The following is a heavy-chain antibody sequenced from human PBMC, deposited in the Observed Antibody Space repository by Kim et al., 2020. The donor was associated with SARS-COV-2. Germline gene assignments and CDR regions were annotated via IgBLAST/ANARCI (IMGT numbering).Heavy chain of an antibody. CDR1: DDYSFSSHG. J-gene: IGHJ4*02. V-gene: IGHV1-18*01. CDR2: ISVSNGKT. Sequence: ASVKVSCKASDDYSFSSHGISWVRQAPGQGLEWLGWISVSNGKTKYEQKFQGRVTVTADTSTSTAYMELRSLRSDDTAVYYCARDGQRVPGLFDYWGQGTLVTVSS. D-gene: IGHD2-2*01. CDR3: ARDGQRVPGLFDY.